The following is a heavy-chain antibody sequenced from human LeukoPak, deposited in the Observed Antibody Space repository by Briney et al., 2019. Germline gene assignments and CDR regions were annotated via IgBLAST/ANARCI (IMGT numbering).Heavy chain of an antibody. CDR2: IWYDGSNY. CDR3: ARDTSRDGYNLDC. D-gene: IGHD5-24*01. Sequence: GGSLGLSCAASGFTFSSYGMHWVRQAPGKGLEWVAIIWYDGSNYSYADSVKGRFTISRDNSKNTLYLQMNSLRAEDTAVYYCARDTSRDGYNLDCWGQGTLVTVSS. CDR1: GFTFSSYG. V-gene: IGHV3-33*01. J-gene: IGHJ4*02.